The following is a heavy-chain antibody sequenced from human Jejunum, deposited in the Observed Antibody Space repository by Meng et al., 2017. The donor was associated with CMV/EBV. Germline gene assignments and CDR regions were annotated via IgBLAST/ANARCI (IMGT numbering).Heavy chain of an antibody. CDR1: FNTYS. Sequence: FNTYSMNWVRQAPGKGLEWISYISSNSNSLLYADSVRGRFTISRDNANNSLYLHMNSLRAEDTAVYYCARLSAAGNYFYYYGLDGWGPGTRVTAP. J-gene: IGHJ6*02. CDR2: ISSNSNSL. CDR3: ARLSAAGNYFYYYGLDG. V-gene: IGHV3-48*04. D-gene: IGHD6-13*01.